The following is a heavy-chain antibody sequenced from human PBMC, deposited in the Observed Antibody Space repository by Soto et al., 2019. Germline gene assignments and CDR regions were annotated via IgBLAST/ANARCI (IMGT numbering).Heavy chain of an antibody. CDR2: ISSSGSTI. CDR3: ARESIYKAAGTGSYGMDV. V-gene: IGHV3-11*01. J-gene: IGHJ6*02. Sequence: GGSLILSSATYGFPFTDYSMSCIPRAPGKGLEWVSYISSSGSTIYYADSVKGRFTISRDNAKNSLYLQMNSLRAEDTAVYYCARESIYKAAGTGSYGMDVWGQGT. CDR1: GFPFTDYS. D-gene: IGHD6-13*01.